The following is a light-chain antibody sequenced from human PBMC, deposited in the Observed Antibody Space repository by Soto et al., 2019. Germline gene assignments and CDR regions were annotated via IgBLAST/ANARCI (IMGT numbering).Light chain of an antibody. CDR3: QQSNSAPLT. Sequence: DIQMTQSPSSLSASVGDRVTISCRASQSIKPGQAPSLLIYVASSLQSGVPSRFSGSGSGTDFTLTISSLQPEDFATYYCQQSNSAPLTFGGGTKVEIK. J-gene: IGKJ4*01. CDR1: QSI. CDR2: VAS. V-gene: IGKV1-39*01.